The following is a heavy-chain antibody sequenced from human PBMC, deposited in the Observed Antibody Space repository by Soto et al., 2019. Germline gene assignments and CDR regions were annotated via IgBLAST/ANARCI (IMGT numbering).Heavy chain of an antibody. Sequence: PGGSLRLSCAASGFTFSSYAMSWVRQAPGKGLEWVSAISGSGGSTYYADSVKGRFTISRDNSKNTLYLQMNSLRAEDTAVYYCAKVIVDHHVLRYFDWLFPTFDYWDQGTLVTVSS. CDR2: ISGSGGST. J-gene: IGHJ4*02. V-gene: IGHV3-23*01. CDR1: GFTFSSYA. CDR3: AKVIVDHHVLRYFDWLFPTFDY. D-gene: IGHD3-9*01.